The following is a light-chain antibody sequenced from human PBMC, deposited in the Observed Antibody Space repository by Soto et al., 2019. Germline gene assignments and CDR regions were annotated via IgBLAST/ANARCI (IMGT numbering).Light chain of an antibody. CDR2: GSS. J-gene: IGKJ2*01. V-gene: IGKV3-15*01. Sequence: EVVMTQSPASLSVSPWDIATLSCRASQNIRTNLAWYQQKVGQAPRLLIYGSSTRASGIPARFSGTGSGTEFTLTISSLQSEDFAVYYCQHYYHWPPGYTFGPGTKLEIK. CDR1: QNIRTN. CDR3: QHYYHWPPGYT.